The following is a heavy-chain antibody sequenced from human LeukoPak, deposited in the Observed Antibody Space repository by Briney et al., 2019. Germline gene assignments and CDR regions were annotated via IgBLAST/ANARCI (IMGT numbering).Heavy chain of an antibody. Sequence: PGGSLRLSCAASGFTFTTYTMHWVRQAPGKGLEWVSVISSDGHNKYYADSVKGRFTVSRDNSKNTLYLEVNRLRVEDTAVYYCARDGGVSMVYGHLDCWGQGALVIVSS. D-gene: IGHD2-8*01. CDR3: ARDGGVSMVYGHLDC. CDR1: GFTFTTYT. CDR2: ISSDGHNK. V-gene: IGHV3-30-3*01. J-gene: IGHJ4*02.